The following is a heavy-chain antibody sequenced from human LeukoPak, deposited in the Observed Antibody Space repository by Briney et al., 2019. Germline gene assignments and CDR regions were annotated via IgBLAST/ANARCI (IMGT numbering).Heavy chain of an antibody. V-gene: IGHV1-46*01. CDR2: INPSGGST. D-gene: IGHD3-3*01. Sequence: ASVKVSCKAPGYTFTSYYMHWVRQAPGQGLEWMGIINPSGGSTSYAQKFQGRVTMTRDMSTSTVYMELSSLRSEDTAVYYCARDITIFGVAQNWFDPWGQGTLVTVSS. CDR1: GYTFTSYY. CDR3: ARDITIFGVAQNWFDP. J-gene: IGHJ5*02.